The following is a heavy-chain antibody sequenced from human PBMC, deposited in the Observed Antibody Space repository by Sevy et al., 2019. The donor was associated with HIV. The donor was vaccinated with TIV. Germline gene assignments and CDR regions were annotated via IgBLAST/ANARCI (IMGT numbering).Heavy chain of an antibody. D-gene: IGHD1-7*01. CDR3: AREGASIFGTSYWFDP. Sequence: SETLSLTCTVSGGSIGSYYWSWIRQPPGKGLEWIGYIYYSGSTNYNPSLKSRVTTSVDTSKNKFSLKPSSVTAADTAVYYCAREGASIFGTSYWFDPWGQGTLVTVSS. CDR2: IYYSGST. J-gene: IGHJ5*02. V-gene: IGHV4-59*01. CDR1: GGSIGSYY.